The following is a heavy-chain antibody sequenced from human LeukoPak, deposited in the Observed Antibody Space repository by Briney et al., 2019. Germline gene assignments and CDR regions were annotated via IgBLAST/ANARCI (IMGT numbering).Heavy chain of an antibody. D-gene: IGHD5-18*01. CDR3: SASKQLWLRGLFDY. J-gene: IGHJ4*02. CDR2: VYYSGST. Sequence: SETLSLTCSVSGDSISTYYWSWIRQPPGKALEGIGYVYYSGSTDYNPSLTSRVTISVDTSKKQFSLTLKSVTAADTAVYYCSASKQLWLRGLFDYWGQGTLVTVSS. CDR1: GDSISTYY. V-gene: IGHV4-59*01.